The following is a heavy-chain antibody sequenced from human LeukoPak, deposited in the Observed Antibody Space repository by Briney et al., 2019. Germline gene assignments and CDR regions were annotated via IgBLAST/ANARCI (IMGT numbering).Heavy chain of an antibody. V-gene: IGHV4-34*01. Sequence: SETLSLTCAVYGGSFSGYYRSWIRQPPGKGLEWIGEINHSGSTNYNPSLKSRVTISVDTSKNQFSLKLSSVTAADTAVYYCARELRYDNSDSGAFWGQGTVVTVSS. J-gene: IGHJ3*01. CDR1: GGSFSGYY. CDR2: INHSGST. D-gene: IGHD3-22*01. CDR3: ARELRYDNSDSGAF.